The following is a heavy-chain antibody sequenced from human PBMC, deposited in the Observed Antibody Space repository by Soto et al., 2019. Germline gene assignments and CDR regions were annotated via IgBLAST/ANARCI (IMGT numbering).Heavy chain of an antibody. CDR1: GFTFSSYA. J-gene: IGHJ4*02. V-gene: IGHV3-30-3*01. CDR3: ARALPYYYDSSGYPIDY. Sequence: PGGSLRLSCAASGFTFSSYAMHWVRQAPGKGLEWVAVISYDGSNKYYADSVKGRFTISRDNSKNTLYLQMNSLRAEDTAVYYCARALPYYYDSSGYPIDYWGQGTLVTVSS. CDR2: ISYDGSNK. D-gene: IGHD3-22*01.